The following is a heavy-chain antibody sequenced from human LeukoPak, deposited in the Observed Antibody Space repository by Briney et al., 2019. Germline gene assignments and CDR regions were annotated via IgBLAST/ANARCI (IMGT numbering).Heavy chain of an antibody. CDR1: GFTTHYW. CDR2: IDRDGRVQ. J-gene: IGHJ6*03. CDR3: TGGSDKVPSGEYYYYMDV. Sequence: GGSLRLSCTASGFTTHYWLNWVRQSPGKGLEWVDNIDRDGRVQHYVDSVEGRFTISRDSAKNSLALQMHSLRAEDTAVYYCTGGSDKVPSGEYYYYMDVWGTGTTVTVSS. D-gene: IGHD2-2*01. V-gene: IGHV3-7*01.